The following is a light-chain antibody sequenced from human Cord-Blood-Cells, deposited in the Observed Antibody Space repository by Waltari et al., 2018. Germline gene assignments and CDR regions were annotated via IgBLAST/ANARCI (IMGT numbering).Light chain of an antibody. Sequence: LVLTQCPASLSLSPAASATLSCRASPSSRSYLAWCQQKPGQAPRLLIHGAANRATGIPARFSGSGSGTDFTLTISSLEPEDFAVYYCQQRSNWPRTFGEGTKVEIK. CDR1: PSSRSY. J-gene: IGKJ1*01. CDR3: QQRSNWPRT. CDR2: GAA. V-gene: IGKV3-11*01.